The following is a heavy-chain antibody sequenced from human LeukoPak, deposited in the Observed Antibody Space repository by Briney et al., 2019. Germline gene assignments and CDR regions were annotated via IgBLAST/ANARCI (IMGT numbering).Heavy chain of an antibody. D-gene: IGHD1-26*01. V-gene: IGHV4-39*07. CDR3: AERGVGPTTDAFDI. J-gene: IGHJ3*02. CDR2: FYFSGSS. Sequence: GSLRLSCAASGFTFSSKTYWMHWVRQAPGKGLEWIGSFYFSGSSFHNPSLKSRVLMSGDKSKNHLSLKLRSVTAADTAVYYCAERGVGPTTDAFDIWGRGTMVTVSS. CDR1: GFTFSSKTYW.